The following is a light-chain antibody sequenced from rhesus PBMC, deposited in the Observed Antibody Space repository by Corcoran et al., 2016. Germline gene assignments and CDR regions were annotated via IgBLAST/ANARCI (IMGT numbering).Light chain of an antibody. CDR2: YTS. CDR3: PQHNSYPRT. Sequence: DIQMTQSPSSLSASVGDTVTITCRASEGISNYLAWYQLKPGKAPKTLNYYTSNLEIGVPSRFSGSGSGTDFTLTIRSLQPEDFAMYYCPQHNSYPRTFGQGAKVEIK. J-gene: IGKJ1*01. CDR1: EGISNY. V-gene: IGKV1S14*01.